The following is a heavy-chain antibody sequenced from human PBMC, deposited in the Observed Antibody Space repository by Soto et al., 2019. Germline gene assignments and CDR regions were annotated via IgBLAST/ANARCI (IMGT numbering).Heavy chain of an antibody. CDR2: ISSSSSYI. V-gene: IGHV3-21*01. J-gene: IGHJ4*02. CDR3: ASSRMAGYHSLAY. Sequence: EVQLVESGGGLVKPGGSLRLSCAASGFTFSSYSMNWVGQAPGKGLEWVSSISSSSSYIYYADSVKGRFTISGDNAKNSLYVQMNSLRAEGTAVYYCASSRMAGYHSLAYWGQGTLVTVSS. CDR1: GFTFSSYS. D-gene: IGHD6-19*01.